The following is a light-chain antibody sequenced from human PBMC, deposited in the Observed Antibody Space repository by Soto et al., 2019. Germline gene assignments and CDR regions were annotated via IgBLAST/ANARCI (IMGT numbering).Light chain of an antibody. CDR1: QSISNW. V-gene: IGKV1-5*02. CDR3: QQYMSYS. Sequence: DIPMTQSPSTLTASVGDRVTIICRASQSISNWLAWYQQKPGTATKLLIYHASTLESGLPTWFSGSGSWTEFTLTISRLPPDDCATYYCQQYMSYSFGQGTKVDIK. J-gene: IGKJ1*01. CDR2: HAS.